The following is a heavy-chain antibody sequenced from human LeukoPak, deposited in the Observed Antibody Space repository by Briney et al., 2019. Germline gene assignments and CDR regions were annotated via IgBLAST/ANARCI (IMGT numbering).Heavy chain of an antibody. D-gene: IGHD1-26*01. J-gene: IGHJ4*02. V-gene: IGHV1-2*02. Sequence: ASVKVSCKASGYTFTGYYMHWVRQAPGQGLERMGWINPNSGGTNYAQKFQGRVTMTRDTSISTAYMELSRLRSDDTAVYYCARAHIVGAPYFYDYWGQGTLVTVSS. CDR3: ARAHIVGAPYFYDY. CDR1: GYTFTGYY. CDR2: INPNSGGT.